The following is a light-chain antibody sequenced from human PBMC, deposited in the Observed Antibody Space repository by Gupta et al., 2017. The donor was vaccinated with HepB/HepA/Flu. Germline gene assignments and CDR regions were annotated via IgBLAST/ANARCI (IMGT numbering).Light chain of an antibody. V-gene: IGLV1-40*01. CDR3: QSYDSRLGGSV. CDR1: SANIGAGSD. Sequence: QSVLTQPPSVSGAPGQRVTISCTGSSANIGAGSDVHWYQQLPGKAPKLLVGANNNRHSGVPERCSGSKCGTSASLAITGRQAEDEADYYCQSYDSRLGGSVFGGGTKLTVL. J-gene: IGLJ2*01. CDR2: ANN.